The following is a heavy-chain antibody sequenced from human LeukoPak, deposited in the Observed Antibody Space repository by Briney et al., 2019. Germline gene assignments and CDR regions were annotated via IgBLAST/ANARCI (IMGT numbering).Heavy chain of an antibody. CDR1: GGSISSGGYS. CDR2: IYHSGST. V-gene: IGHV4-30-2*01. Sequence: PSETLSLTCAVSGGSISSGGYSWSWIRQPPGKGLEWIGYIYHSGSTYYNPSLKSRVTISVDRSKNQFSLKLSSVTAADTAVYYCATGLRTGYTYYYYYGMDVWGQGTTVTVSS. J-gene: IGHJ6*02. D-gene: IGHD3/OR15-3a*01. CDR3: ATGLRTGYTYYYYYGMDV.